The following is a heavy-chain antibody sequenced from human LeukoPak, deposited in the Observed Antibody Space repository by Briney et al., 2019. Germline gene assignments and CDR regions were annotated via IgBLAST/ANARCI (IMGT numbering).Heavy chain of an antibody. CDR2: ISGSGGST. Sequence: GGSLRLSCAASGFTFSSYAMSWVRQAPGKGLEWVSAISGSGGSTYYADSVKGRFTISRDNSKNTLYLQMNSLRAEDTAVYYCAKDILEGRRTVTTYSSHRETRNDAFDIWGQGTMVTVSS. CDR1: GFTFSSYA. J-gene: IGHJ3*02. D-gene: IGHD4-17*01. CDR3: AKDILEGRRTVTTYSSHRETRNDAFDI. V-gene: IGHV3-23*01.